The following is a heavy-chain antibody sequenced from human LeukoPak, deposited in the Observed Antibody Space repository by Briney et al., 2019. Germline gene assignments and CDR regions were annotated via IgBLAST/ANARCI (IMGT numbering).Heavy chain of an antibody. CDR2: ISYDGSDK. V-gene: IGHV3-30*18. Sequence: GGSLRLSCAASGFTFSNYGMHWVRQAPGKGLEWVAVISYDGSDKFYADSVKGRFTISRDNSKNTLYLQMNSLRPEDTAVYYCTKGRHDSSGYNDYWGQGTLLTVSS. D-gene: IGHD3-22*01. CDR1: GFTFSNYG. CDR3: TKGRHDSSGYNDY. J-gene: IGHJ4*02.